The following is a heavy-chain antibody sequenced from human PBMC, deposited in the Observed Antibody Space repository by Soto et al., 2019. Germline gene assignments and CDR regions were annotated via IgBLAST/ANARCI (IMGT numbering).Heavy chain of an antibody. CDR1: GGSISSGGYY. J-gene: IGHJ6*02. CDR2: IYYSGST. V-gene: IGHV4-31*03. Sequence: SETLSLTCTVSGGSISSGGYYWSGIRQHPGKGLEWIGYIYYSGSTYYNPSLKSRVTISVDTSKNQFSLKLSSVTAADTAVYYCARGNFGVVPMSYYYYYGMDVWGQGTTVTVSS. CDR3: ARGNFGVVPMSYYYYYGMDV. D-gene: IGHD3-3*01.